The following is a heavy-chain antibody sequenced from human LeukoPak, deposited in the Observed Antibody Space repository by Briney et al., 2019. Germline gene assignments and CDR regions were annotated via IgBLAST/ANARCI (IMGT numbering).Heavy chain of an antibody. Sequence: GGSLRLSCAASGFTFSSYAMHWVRQAPGKGLEWVAVISYDGSNKYYADSVKGRFTISRDNSKNTLYLQMNSLRAEDTAVYYCARDKRPGIVGATPADYWGQGTLVTVSS. V-gene: IGHV3-30*04. CDR2: ISYDGSNK. J-gene: IGHJ4*02. D-gene: IGHD1-26*01. CDR3: ARDKRPGIVGATPADY. CDR1: GFTFSSYA.